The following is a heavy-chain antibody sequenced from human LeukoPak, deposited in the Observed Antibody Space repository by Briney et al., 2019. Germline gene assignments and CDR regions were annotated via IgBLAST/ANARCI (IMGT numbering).Heavy chain of an antibody. D-gene: IGHD5-24*01. Sequence: GGSLRLSCAASRFTFSSYWMSWVRQAPGKGLEWVANIRHDGSETYYVDSEKGRFTVSRDNARNSLYLQMNSLRAEDTAMYYCTRVGYIDEGIDYWGQGTLVTVSS. V-gene: IGHV3-7*04. J-gene: IGHJ4*02. CDR3: TRVGYIDEGIDY. CDR2: IRHDGSET. CDR1: RFTFSSYW.